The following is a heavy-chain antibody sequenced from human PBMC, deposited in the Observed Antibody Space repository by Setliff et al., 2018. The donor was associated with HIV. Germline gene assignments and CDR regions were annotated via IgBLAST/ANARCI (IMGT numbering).Heavy chain of an antibody. D-gene: IGHD3-10*01. V-gene: IGHV4-59*11. CDR3: ARARGPPLPVLDF. CDR1: RDSINGHW. CDR2: IHYSGST. J-gene: IGHJ4*02. Sequence: PSETLSLTCTVSRDSINGHWWSWIRQPPGKGLEWTGSIHYSGSTYYNPSLKSRVTISVDTSKNPFSLKLSSVTAADTAVYFCARARGPPLPVLDFWGQGTLVTVSS.